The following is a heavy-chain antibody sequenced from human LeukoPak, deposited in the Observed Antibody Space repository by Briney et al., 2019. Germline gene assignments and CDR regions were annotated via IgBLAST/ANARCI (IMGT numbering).Heavy chain of an antibody. CDR3: AREPRPYSSSWYLNAFDI. CDR1: GGSFSGYY. V-gene: IGHV4-34*01. Sequence: PSETLSLTCAVYGGSFSGYYWSWIRQPPGKGLEWIGEINHSGSTNYNPSLKSRVTISVDTSKNQFSLKLSSVTAADTAVYYCAREPRPYSSSWYLNAFDIWGQGTVVTVSS. CDR2: INHSGST. J-gene: IGHJ3*02. D-gene: IGHD6-13*01.